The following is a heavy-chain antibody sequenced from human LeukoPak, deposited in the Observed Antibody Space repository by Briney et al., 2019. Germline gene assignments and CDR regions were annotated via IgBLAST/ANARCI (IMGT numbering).Heavy chain of an antibody. CDR1: GGPISTDGYY. CDR2: IYYSGTT. D-gene: IGHD5-12*01. V-gene: IGHV4-31*03. CDR3: ARATYSGPDY. Sequence: SKTLSLTCTVSGGPISTDGYYWSWIRQHPGTGLTWIGYIYYSGTTYYNPSLKNRVTISVDTSRNQFSLKLTSVTAADTAMYYCARATYSGPDYWGQGTLVTVSS. J-gene: IGHJ4*02.